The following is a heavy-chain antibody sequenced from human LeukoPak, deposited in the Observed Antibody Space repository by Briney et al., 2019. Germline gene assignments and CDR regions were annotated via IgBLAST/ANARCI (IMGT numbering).Heavy chain of an antibody. CDR1: GGSVSRYY. D-gene: IGHD5-12*01. CDR3: WCSGYESGFDY. J-gene: IGHJ4*02. V-gene: IGHV4-34*11. CDR2: VSYSWST. Sequence: SETLSLTCAVSGGSVSRYYWSWIRQSPGKGLEWIGYVSYSWSTNYNPSLKSRVTVSVDTSKNQFSLNLSSVTAADTAVYYCWCSGYESGFDYWGQGTLVTVSS.